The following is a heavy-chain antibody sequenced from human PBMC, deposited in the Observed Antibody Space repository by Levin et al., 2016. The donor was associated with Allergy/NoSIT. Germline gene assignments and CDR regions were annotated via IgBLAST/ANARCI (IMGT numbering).Heavy chain of an antibody. CDR2: IKKKSDGGPT. D-gene: IGHD4-17*01. J-gene: IGHJ4*02. CDR3: TTRPQVTMVTMNDY. V-gene: IGHV3-15*01. CDR1: GFTFSDAW. Sequence: GESLKISCAASGFTFSDAWMNWVRQAPGKGLEWVGQIKKKSDGGPTDYAAPVKGRFIISRDDSKNMVYLQMNSLKIEDTAVYYCTTRPQVTMVTMNDYWGQGTLVTVSS.